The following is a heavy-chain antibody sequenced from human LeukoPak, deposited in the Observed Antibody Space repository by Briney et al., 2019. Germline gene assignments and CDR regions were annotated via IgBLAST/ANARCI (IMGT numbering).Heavy chain of an antibody. V-gene: IGHV1-8*01. J-gene: IGHJ6*03. D-gene: IGHD3-9*01. CDR3: ARGLYDILTGYYPSSYYMDV. CDR1: GYTFTSYD. CDR2: MNPNSGNT. Sequence: ASVKVSCKASGYTFTSYDINWVRQATGQGLEWMGWMNPNSGNTGYAQKFQGRVTMTRNTSISTAYMELSSLRSEDTAVYYCARGLYDILTGYYPSSYYMDVWGKGTTVTVSS.